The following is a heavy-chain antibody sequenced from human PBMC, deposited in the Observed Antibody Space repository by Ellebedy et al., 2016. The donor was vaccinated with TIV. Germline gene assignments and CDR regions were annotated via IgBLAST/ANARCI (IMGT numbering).Heavy chain of an antibody. J-gene: IGHJ5*02. V-gene: IGHV3-30*02. CDR1: GFKFNFYA. D-gene: IGHD4-17*01. CDR3: AKDGNGEGWLDP. Sequence: PGGSLRLSCAASGFKFNFYAMHWVRQAPGKGLEWVAFIWYDGSHKSHADSVKGRFPISRDNSNNTLYLQMNNLRAEDTAVYYCAKDGNGEGWLDPWGQGTLVTVSS. CDR2: IWYDGSHK.